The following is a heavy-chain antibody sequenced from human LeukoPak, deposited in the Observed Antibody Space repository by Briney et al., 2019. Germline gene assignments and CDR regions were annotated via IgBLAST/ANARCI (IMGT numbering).Heavy chain of an antibody. D-gene: IGHD5-12*01. J-gene: IGHJ6*03. CDR3: ASCPAPVVATILTSYYMDV. CDR1: GYTFTSYD. Sequence: SVKVSCKASGYTFTSYDINWVRQAPGQGLEWMGGIIPIFGTANYAQKFQGRVTITADESTSTAYMELSSLRSEDTAVYYCASCPAPVVATILTSYYMDVWGKGTTVTISS. V-gene: IGHV1-69*13. CDR2: IIPIFGTA.